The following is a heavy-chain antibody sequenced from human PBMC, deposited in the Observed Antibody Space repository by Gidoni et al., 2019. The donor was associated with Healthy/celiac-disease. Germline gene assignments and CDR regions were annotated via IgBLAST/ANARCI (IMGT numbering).Heavy chain of an antibody. CDR3: ARSSRKDSSGYYIFFDY. CDR2: INWNGGST. D-gene: IGHD3-22*01. J-gene: IGHJ4*02. Sequence: EVQLVESGGGVVRPGGSLRPSCAASGFPFDDYGMSWVRQAPGKGLEWVSGINWNGGSTGYADSVKGRFTISRDNAKNSLYLQMNSLRAEDTALYYCARSSRKDSSGYYIFFDYWGQGTLVTVSS. CDR1: GFPFDDYG. V-gene: IGHV3-20*04.